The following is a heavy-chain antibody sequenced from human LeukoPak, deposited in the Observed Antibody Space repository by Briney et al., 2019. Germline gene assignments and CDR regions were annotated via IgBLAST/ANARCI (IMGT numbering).Heavy chain of an antibody. D-gene: IGHD2-15*01. CDR3: AGGDCSGGSCFSFQH. Sequence: ASVKVSCKASGYTFTGYYMLWVRQAPGQGLEWMGRINPNSGGTNYAQKFQGRVTMTRDTSISTAYMELSRLRSDDTAVYYCAGGDCSGGSCFSFQHWGQGTLVTVSS. CDR1: GYTFTGYY. CDR2: INPNSGGT. V-gene: IGHV1-2*06. J-gene: IGHJ1*01.